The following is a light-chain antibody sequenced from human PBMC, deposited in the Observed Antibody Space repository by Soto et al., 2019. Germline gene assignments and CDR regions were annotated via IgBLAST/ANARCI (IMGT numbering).Light chain of an antibody. CDR3: MQATQYPPYT. V-gene: IGKV2-24*01. J-gene: IGKJ2*01. Sequence: DIVLTQTPLSSPVTLGQPASISCRSSQSLLHSDGNTYLSWLQQRPGQPPRLLIYKTSNRFSGVPDRFRGSGAGTDFTLKISRVEAEDVGVYYCMQATQYPPYTFGQGTKLEI. CDR2: KTS. CDR1: QSLLHSDGNTY.